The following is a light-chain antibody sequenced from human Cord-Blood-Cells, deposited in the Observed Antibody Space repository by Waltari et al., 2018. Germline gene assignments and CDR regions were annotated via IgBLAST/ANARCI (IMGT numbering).Light chain of an antibody. CDR1: SSAVGSYNL. V-gene: IGLV2-23*02. CDR3: CSYAGSSTYV. J-gene: IGLJ1*01. Sequence: QSALTQPASVSGSPGPSITLSCTGTSSAVGSYNLVPWYQQHPGKAPKLMIYEVSKRPSGVSNRFSGSKSGNTASLTISGLQAEDEADYYCCSYAGSSTYVFGTGTKVTVL. CDR2: EVS.